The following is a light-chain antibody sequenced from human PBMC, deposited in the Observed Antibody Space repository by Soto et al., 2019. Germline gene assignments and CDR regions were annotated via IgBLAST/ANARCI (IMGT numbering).Light chain of an antibody. J-gene: IGLJ2*01. CDR3: CSYTRRSTRV. V-gene: IGLV2-14*01. Sequence: QSVLTQPASVSGSPGQSITISCTGTSSDIGGYKYVSWYQQHPGIAPKLMIYEVSNRPSGVSNRFFGSKSGNTASLTISGLQAEDEADYYCCSYTRRSTRVFGGGTKVTVL. CDR1: SSDIGGYKY. CDR2: EVS.